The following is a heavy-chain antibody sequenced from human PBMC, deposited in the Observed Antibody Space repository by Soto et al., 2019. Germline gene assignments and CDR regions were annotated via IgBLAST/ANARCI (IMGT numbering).Heavy chain of an antibody. Sequence: GGSLRLSCXASXXXFSXXXXSXXXQAPGKGLEWVGXIXSKTDGGATDYAAPVKGRFTISRDDSKNTLYLQMNSLKTEDTAVYYCTTGVVVPAANYYYYYMDVWGKGTTVTVSS. CDR2: IXSKTDGGAT. D-gene: IGHD2-2*01. CDR3: TTGVVVPAANYYYYYMDV. CDR1: XXXFSXXX. J-gene: IGHJ6*03. V-gene: IGHV3-15*01.